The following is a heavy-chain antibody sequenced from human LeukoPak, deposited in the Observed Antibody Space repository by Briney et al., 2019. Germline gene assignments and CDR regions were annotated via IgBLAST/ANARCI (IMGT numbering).Heavy chain of an antibody. J-gene: IGHJ4*02. D-gene: IGHD3-10*01. CDR3: AIYYYGSGSYREYDY. CDR1: GGSISSSSYY. Sequence: SETLSLTCTVSGGSISSSSYYWGWIRQPPGKGLEWIGSIYYSGSTYYNPSLKSRVTISVDTSKNQFSLKLGSVTAADTAVYYCAIYYYGSGSYREYDYWGQGTLVTVSS. V-gene: IGHV4-39*01. CDR2: IYYSGST.